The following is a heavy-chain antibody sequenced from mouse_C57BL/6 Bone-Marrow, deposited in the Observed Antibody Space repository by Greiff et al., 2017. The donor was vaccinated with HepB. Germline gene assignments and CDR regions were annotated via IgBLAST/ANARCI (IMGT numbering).Heavy chain of an antibody. Sequence: QVQLQQPGAELVKPGASVKLSCKASGYTFTSYWMHWVKQRPGQGLEWIGMIHPNSGSTNYNEKFKSKATLTVDKSSSTAYMQRSSLTSEDSAVYYCATTVVATEYFDVWGTGTTVTVSS. V-gene: IGHV1-64*01. D-gene: IGHD1-1*01. CDR2: IHPNSGST. CDR3: ATTVVATEYFDV. CDR1: GYTFTSYW. J-gene: IGHJ1*03.